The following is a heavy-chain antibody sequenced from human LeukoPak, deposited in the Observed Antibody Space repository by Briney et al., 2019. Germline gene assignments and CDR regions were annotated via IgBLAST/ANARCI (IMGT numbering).Heavy chain of an antibody. CDR2: ISGSGGRT. V-gene: IGHV3-23*01. J-gene: IGHJ6*03. D-gene: IGHD6-13*01. CDR1: GFTFSSYA. Sequence: GASLRLSCGASGFTFSSYAMSWVRQAPGKGLEWVSGISGSGGRTYYADSVKGRFTMSRDNSKNTLFLQMNSLRAEDTAVYYCAKDFVSSSLYYYFYMDVWGKGTTVTVSS. CDR3: AKDFVSSSLYYYFYMDV.